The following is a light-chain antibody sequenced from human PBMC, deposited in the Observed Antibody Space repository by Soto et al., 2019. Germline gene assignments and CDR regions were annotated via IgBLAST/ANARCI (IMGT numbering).Light chain of an antibody. J-gene: IGLJ3*02. V-gene: IGLV2-8*01. CDR2: DVT. Sequence: QSALTQPPSASGSPGQSVTISCTGTSSDIGSYNYVSWYQQHPGKAPKLIIYDVTKRPSGVPDRFSASKSGNTASLTVSGLQAEDEADYYCRSYAGWPWVFGGGTKVTVL. CDR1: SSDIGSYNY. CDR3: RSYAGWPWV.